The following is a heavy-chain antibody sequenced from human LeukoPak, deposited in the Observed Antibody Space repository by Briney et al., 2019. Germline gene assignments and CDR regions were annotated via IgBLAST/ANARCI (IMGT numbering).Heavy chain of an antibody. V-gene: IGHV4-38-2*02. Sequence: SETLSLTCNVSGDSVGSPYYWGWIRQPPGKELEWVASIFHSGYVYHNPSLKSRVTMSIDMSRNQFPLKLTSVTAAETALYYCARAVSGEPDYFDLWGQGTLVTVSS. CDR1: GDSVGSPYY. D-gene: IGHD3-10*02. CDR3: ARAVSGEPDYFDL. J-gene: IGHJ4*02. CDR2: IFHSGYV.